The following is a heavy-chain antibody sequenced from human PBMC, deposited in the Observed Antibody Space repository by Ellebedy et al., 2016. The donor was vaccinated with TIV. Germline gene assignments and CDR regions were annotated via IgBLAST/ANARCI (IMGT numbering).Heavy chain of an antibody. CDR1: GYTFTGYY. Sequence: AASVKVSCKASGYTFTGYYIHWVRQAPGQGLEWMGWINPNRGHTNYAQKFRGRVTMTAEMSIRTVHMEMSSLRSDDTAVYYCATGTQAASSVWYFDLWGRGTLVAVSS. CDR3: ATGTQAASSVWYFDL. CDR2: INPNRGHT. J-gene: IGHJ2*01. V-gene: IGHV1-2*02. D-gene: IGHD3-10*01.